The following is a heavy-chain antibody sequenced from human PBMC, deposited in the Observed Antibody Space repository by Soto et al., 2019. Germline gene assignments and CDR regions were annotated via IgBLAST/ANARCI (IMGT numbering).Heavy chain of an antibody. D-gene: IGHD3-10*01. CDR2: ISAYNGNT. CDR3: ARDSFFPGSGRGDMDV. V-gene: IGHV1-18*01. CDR1: GYTFTSYG. J-gene: IGHJ6*03. Sequence: ASVKVSCKASGYTFTSYGISWVRQAPGQGLEWMGWISAYNGNTNYAQKLQGRVTMTTDTSTSTAYMELRSLRSDDTAVYYCARDSFFPGSGRGDMDVWGKGTTVTVSS.